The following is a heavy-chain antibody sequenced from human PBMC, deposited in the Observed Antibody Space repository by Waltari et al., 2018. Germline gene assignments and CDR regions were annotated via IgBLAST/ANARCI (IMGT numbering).Heavy chain of an antibody. Sequence: EVQLLESGGGLVQPGGSLRLSCAASGFTFSSYAMGWVRQAPGKGLEWVSAISVSGGSTYYADSVKGRFTISRDNSKNTLYLQMNSLRAEDTAVYYCAKTWIQLWDYFDYWGQGTLVTVSS. CDR1: GFTFSSYA. CDR2: ISVSGGST. D-gene: IGHD5-18*01. V-gene: IGHV3-23*01. J-gene: IGHJ4*02. CDR3: AKTWIQLWDYFDY.